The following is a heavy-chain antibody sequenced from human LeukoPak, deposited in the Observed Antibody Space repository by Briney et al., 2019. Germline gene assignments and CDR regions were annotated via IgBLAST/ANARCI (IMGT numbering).Heavy chain of an antibody. Sequence: GASVKVSCNASGYTFTSYGISWVRQAPGQGLEWMGGIIPIFGTANYAQKFQGRVTITADKSTSTAYMELSSLRSEDTAVYYCARQIVVVVAATLYYYYYMDVWGKGTTVTVSS. CDR2: IIPIFGTA. D-gene: IGHD2-15*01. V-gene: IGHV1-69*06. J-gene: IGHJ6*03. CDR3: ARQIVVVVAATLYYYYYMDV. CDR1: GYTFTSYG.